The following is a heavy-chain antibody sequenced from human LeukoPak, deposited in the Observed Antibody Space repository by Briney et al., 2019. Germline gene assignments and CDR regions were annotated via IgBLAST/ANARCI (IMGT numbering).Heavy chain of an antibody. J-gene: IGHJ4*02. Sequence: GSSVKVSCKASGGTLSSYAISWVRQAPGQGLEWMGRIIPIFGTANYAQKFQGRVTITTDESTSTAYMELSSLRSEDTAVYYCAGSTPGYGDTDYWGQGTLVTVSS. V-gene: IGHV1-69*05. CDR3: AGSTPGYGDTDY. D-gene: IGHD4/OR15-4a*01. CDR1: GGTLSSYA. CDR2: IIPIFGTA.